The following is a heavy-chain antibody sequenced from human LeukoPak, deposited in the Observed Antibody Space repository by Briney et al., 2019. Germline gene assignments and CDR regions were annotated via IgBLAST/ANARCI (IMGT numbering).Heavy chain of an antibody. V-gene: IGHV3-21*01. CDR2: INSNSSYT. CDR1: GFTFSNYK. CDR3: ARDSYYDSRSGVYYSHTDV. Sequence: GGSLRLSCAASGFTFSNYKMNWVRQAPGKGLEWVSSINSNSSYTNYADSVKGRFTISRDNAKNSLYLQMNSLRVEDTAVYYCARDSYYDSRSGVYYSHTDVWGKGTMVTVSS. D-gene: IGHD3-3*01. J-gene: IGHJ6*03.